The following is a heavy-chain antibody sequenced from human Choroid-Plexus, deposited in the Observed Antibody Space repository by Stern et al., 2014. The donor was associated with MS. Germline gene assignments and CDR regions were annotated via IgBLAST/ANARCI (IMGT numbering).Heavy chain of an antibody. D-gene: IGHD2/OR15-2a*01. J-gene: IGHJ5*02. CDR2: VSYDGSNK. V-gene: IGHV3-30*18. CDR3: AKDRQYLTYFFDH. Sequence: VQLVESGGGVVQPGRPLRLSCVASGFTFGSCAMHWVARAPGRGREGGAGVSYDGSNKYYADSVKGRFTISRDNSQNTLYMQMSSLRPEDTAVYYCAKDRQYLTYFFDHWGQGSLVTVSS. CDR1: GFTFGSCA.